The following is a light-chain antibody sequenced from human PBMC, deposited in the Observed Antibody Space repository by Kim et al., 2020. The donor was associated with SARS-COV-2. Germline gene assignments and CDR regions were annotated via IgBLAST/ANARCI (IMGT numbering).Light chain of an antibody. Sequence: DIQMTQSPSSLSASVGDRVIITCRASQSVSSYLNWYQQKPGKAPKLLIYAASSLQSGVPSRFSGSGSGTDFTLTISSLQPEDFATYYCQQSYSTPPTFGQGTKLEI. CDR1: QSVSSY. J-gene: IGKJ2*01. CDR3: QQSYSTPPT. V-gene: IGKV1-39*01. CDR2: AAS.